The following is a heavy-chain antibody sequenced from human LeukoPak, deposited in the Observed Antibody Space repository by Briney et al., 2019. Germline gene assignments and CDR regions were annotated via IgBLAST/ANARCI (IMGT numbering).Heavy chain of an antibody. J-gene: IGHJ4*02. Sequence: GGSLRLSCAASGFTFSSYAMSWVRQAPGKGLEWVSAISGSGGSTYYADSVEGRFTISGDNSKNTLYLQMNSLRAEDTAVYYCAKSRMVVAAAGYDYWGQGTLVTVSS. V-gene: IGHV3-23*01. CDR3: AKSRMVVAAAGYDY. CDR1: GFTFSSYA. CDR2: ISGSGGST. D-gene: IGHD2-15*01.